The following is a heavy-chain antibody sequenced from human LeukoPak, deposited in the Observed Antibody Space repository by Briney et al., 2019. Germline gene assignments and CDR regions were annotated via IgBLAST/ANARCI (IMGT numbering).Heavy chain of an antibody. J-gene: IGHJ4*02. V-gene: IGHV3-23*01. CDR2: ISGRGDGT. CDR1: GFTFSTYA. Sequence: QPGGSLRLSCAASGFTFSTYAMSWVRQAPGKGLEWVSLISGRGDGTYYADSVKGRFTISRDNSKNTLYLQMNSLRAEDTAEYYCSRHGLPFPLWGQGTLVTVSS. D-gene: IGHD2-21*01. CDR3: SRHGLPFPL.